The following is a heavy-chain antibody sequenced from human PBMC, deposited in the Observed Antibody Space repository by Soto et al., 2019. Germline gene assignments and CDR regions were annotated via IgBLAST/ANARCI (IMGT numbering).Heavy chain of an antibody. D-gene: IGHD6-19*01. Sequence: SETLSLTCTVSGTSVSSGRFYWSWIRQPPGKGLEWIGYIHNSGTTKCNPSLRSRVTISVDTSKNQFSLKLTSVTAADTAVYYCARSGSGSGWLGGQGTLVTVS. J-gene: IGHJ4*02. CDR3: ARSGSGSGWL. V-gene: IGHV4-61*01. CDR1: GTSVSSGRFY. CDR2: IHNSGTT.